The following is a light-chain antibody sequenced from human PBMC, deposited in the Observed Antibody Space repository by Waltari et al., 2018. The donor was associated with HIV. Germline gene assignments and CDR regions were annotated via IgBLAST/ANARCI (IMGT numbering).Light chain of an antibody. CDR1: SSDIGGYNF. CDR2: EVN. J-gene: IGLJ3*02. V-gene: IGLV2-8*01. Sequence: QSALTQPPPASGSPGQSVTISCTGTSSDIGGYNFVPWYQQYPGKAPKVMIHEVNKRPSGVPDRFSGSKSGNTASLTVSGLQAEDEAYYYCSSYAGSNSWVFGGGTKLTVL. CDR3: SSYAGSNSWV.